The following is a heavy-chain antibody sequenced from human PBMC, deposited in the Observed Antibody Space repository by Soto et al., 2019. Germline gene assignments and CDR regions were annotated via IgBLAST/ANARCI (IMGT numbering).Heavy chain of an antibody. Sequence: QVQLQQWGAGLLKPSETLSLTCAVYGGSFSGYYWSWIRQPPRKGLDWIGEIKHSGSTTYNPSLSSRVPISRDTSNNQLPLKLTSVTVADKAVYYCARVGYSSGCSRRGFFYIWGQGPMVNVSS. CDR2: IKHSGST. V-gene: IGHV4-34*01. CDR1: GGSFSGYY. D-gene: IGHD6-19*01. J-gene: IGHJ3*02. CDR3: ARVGYSSGCSRRGFFYI.